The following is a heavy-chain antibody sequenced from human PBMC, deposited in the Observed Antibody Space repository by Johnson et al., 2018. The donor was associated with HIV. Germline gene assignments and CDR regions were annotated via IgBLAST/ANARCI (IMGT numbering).Heavy chain of an antibody. CDR1: GFTFSTNA. V-gene: IGHV3-30-3*01. J-gene: IGHJ3*02. Sequence: QVQLVESGGGVVQPGRSLRLSCTASGFTFSTNAMHWVRQAPGKGLEWVAGVTYDGNKQYYADSVKGRFTISRDNAKNTLYLQMNSLKAEDTALYYCARERAGWGLLDAFDIWGQGTMVTVSS. CDR3: ARERAGWGLLDAFDI. CDR2: VTYDGNKQ. D-gene: IGHD3-16*01.